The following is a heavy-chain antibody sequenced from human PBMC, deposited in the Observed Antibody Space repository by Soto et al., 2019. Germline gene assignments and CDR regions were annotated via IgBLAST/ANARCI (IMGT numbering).Heavy chain of an antibody. CDR3: ARGLRDLDWMSPFGD. J-gene: IGHJ4*02. Sequence: GGPLRLSCAASGFTFKNYVMHLVRQAPGKGLGWVALCAYGVSCYSSADSGKGRLSISRDHFKNAIFLQVGSLRVEDTAVYYCARGLRDLDWMSPFGDWGQG. V-gene: IGHV3-30-3*01. CDR1: GFTFKNYV. CDR2: CAYGVSCY. D-gene: IGHD3-9*01.